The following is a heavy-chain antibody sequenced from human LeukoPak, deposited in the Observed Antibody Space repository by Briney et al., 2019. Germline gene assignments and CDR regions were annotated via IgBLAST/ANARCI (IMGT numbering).Heavy chain of an antibody. D-gene: IGHD5-12*01. CDR2: IYYSGST. CDR3: ARYSGYATFDY. Sequence: SETLSLTCSVSGGSISSYYWSWIRQPPGKGLEWIGYIYYSGSTNYNPSLKSRVTIPVDTSKNQFSLKLSSVTAADTAVYYCARYSGYATFDYWRQGTLVTVSS. V-gene: IGHV4-59*01. J-gene: IGHJ4*02. CDR1: GGSISSYY.